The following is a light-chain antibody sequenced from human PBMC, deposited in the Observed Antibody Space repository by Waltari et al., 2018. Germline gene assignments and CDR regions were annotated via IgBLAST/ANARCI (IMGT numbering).Light chain of an antibody. J-gene: IGKJ4*01. Sequence: EIVLTPSPATLSLSPGERATLSCRASQSVGANLAWYQQIAGQAPRLLIYDASNRATGIPARFSSSGSGADFTLTISSLEPEDFAVYYCQQRYNWPPTFGGGTKVEIE. CDR2: DAS. CDR3: QQRYNWPPT. CDR1: QSVGAN. V-gene: IGKV3-11*01.